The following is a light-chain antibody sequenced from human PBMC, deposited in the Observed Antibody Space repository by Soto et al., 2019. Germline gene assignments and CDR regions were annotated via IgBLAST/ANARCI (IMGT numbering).Light chain of an antibody. J-gene: IGLJ2*01. V-gene: IGLV2-14*01. CDR3: SSYTSSSTLG. Sequence: QSALTQPASVSGSPGQSITISCTGTSSDVGGYNYVSWYQQHPGQAPKLLIYDVSNRPSGVSNRFSGSKSGNTASLTISGRQAEDEAEYYCSSYTSSSTLGFGGGTKLTVL. CDR2: DVS. CDR1: SSDVGGYNY.